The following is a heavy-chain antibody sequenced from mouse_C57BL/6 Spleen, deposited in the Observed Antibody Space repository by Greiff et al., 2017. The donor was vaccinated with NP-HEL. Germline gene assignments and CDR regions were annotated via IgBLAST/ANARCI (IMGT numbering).Heavy chain of an antibody. CDR2: IDPSDSYT. J-gene: IGHJ3*01. D-gene: IGHD4-1*01. CDR1: GYTFTSYW. CDR3: ARWPLTGTWFAY. Sequence: QVQLQQPGAELVKPGASVKLSCKASGYTFTSYWMQWVKQRPGQGLEWIGEIDPSDSYTNYNQKFKGKATLTVDTSSSTAYMQLSSLTSEDSAVYYCARWPLTGTWFAYWGQGTLVTVSA. V-gene: IGHV1-50*01.